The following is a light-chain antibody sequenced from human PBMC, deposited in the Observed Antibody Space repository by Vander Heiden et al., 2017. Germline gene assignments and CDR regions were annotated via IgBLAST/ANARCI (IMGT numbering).Light chain of an antibody. Sequence: SYVLTQPPSVSVAPSQTATIICGGNNIARKSVHWYQQKPGQAPVLVVYDDSVRPSAIPARFSGSNSGNTATVTISRVEAGDEADYFCQVWDKSSEHSVFGGGTKLTVL. CDR2: DDS. CDR3: QVWDKSSEHSV. CDR1: NIARKS. J-gene: IGLJ3*02. V-gene: IGLV3-21*02.